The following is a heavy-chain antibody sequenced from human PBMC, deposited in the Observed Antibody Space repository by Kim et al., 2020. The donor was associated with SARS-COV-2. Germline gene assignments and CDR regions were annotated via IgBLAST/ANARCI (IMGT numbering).Heavy chain of an antibody. D-gene: IGHD3-22*01. CDR3: ARAIPSMIVVDYFDY. Sequence: VKGRFTISRDNSQNSLYLQMNSLRDEDTAGYYCARAIPSMIVVDYFDYWGQGALVTVSS. V-gene: IGHV3-48*02. J-gene: IGHJ4*02.